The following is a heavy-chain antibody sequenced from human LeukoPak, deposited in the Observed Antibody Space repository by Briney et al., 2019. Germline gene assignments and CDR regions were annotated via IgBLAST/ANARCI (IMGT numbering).Heavy chain of an antibody. CDR1: GFTFSNYA. V-gene: IGHV3-30*04. CDR3: ARGGPGYFDY. J-gene: IGHJ4*02. Sequence: GGSLRLSCAASGFTFSNYAMHWVRQAPGKGLAWVAIISYNGINKYYADSVKGRFTISQDNSKNTLHLQMNSLRTEDTAVYYCARGGPGYFDYWGQGTLVTVSS. CDR2: ISYNGINK.